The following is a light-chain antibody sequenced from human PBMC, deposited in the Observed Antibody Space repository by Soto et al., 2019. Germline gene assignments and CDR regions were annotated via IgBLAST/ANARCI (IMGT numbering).Light chain of an antibody. Sequence: EIVLTQSPATLSLSPGERATLSCRASQSISSYLAWYQQKPGQAPRLLIYDASNRATGIPARFSSSGSGTDFTLTISSLEPEDFAVYYCQLRSNWPPALTFGGGTKVDIK. CDR2: DAS. CDR3: QLRSNWPPALT. V-gene: IGKV3-11*01. CDR1: QSISSY. J-gene: IGKJ4*01.